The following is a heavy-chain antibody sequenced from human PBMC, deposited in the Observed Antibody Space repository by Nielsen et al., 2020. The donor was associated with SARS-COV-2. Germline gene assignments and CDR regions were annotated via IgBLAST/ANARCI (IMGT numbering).Heavy chain of an antibody. CDR1: GYTFTSYA. D-gene: IGHD6-13*01. Sequence: ASVKVSCKASGYTFTSYAMHWVRQAPGQRLEWMGWINAGNGNTKYSQKFQGRVTITRDTSASTAYMELSSLRSEDTAVYYCARDLSSSSWYPYFDYWGQGTLVTVSS. CDR3: ARDLSSSSWYPYFDY. CDR2: INAGNGNT. J-gene: IGHJ4*02. V-gene: IGHV1-3*01.